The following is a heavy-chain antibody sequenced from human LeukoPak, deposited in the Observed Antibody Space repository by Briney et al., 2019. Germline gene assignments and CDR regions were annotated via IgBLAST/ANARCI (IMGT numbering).Heavy chain of an antibody. Sequence: SETLSSPALSGGSISSSSYYWGWIRQPPGKGLEWIGSIYYSGSTYYNPSLKSRVTISVDTSKNQFSLKLSSVTAADTAVYYCAREVVPAATDYYYYYYMDVWGKGTTVTVSS. V-gene: IGHV4-39*07. J-gene: IGHJ6*03. CDR2: IYYSGST. D-gene: IGHD2-2*01. CDR3: AREVVPAATDYYYYYYMDV. CDR1: GGSISSSSYY.